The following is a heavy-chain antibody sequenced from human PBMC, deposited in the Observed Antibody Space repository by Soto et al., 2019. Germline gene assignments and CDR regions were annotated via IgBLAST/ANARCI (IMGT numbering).Heavy chain of an antibody. D-gene: IGHD1-1*01. CDR1: GGSISSYY. J-gene: IGHJ4*02. V-gene: IGHV4-59*01. CDR3: ARVEDLLYFDY. CDR2: IYYSGST. Sequence: XATLSLTFTVSGGSISSYYWSWIRQPPGKGLEWIGYIYYSGSTNYNPSLKSRVTISVDTSKNQFSLKLSSVTAADTAVYYRARVEDLLYFDYWGQGTLVTVSS.